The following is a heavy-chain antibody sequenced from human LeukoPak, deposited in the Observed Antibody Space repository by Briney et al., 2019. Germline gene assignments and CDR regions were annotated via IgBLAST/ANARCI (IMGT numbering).Heavy chain of an antibody. CDR2: NSGNDGNT. J-gene: IGHJ4*02. D-gene: IGHD5-12*01. CDR3: AKEYSGYDFDY. Sequence: GGSLRLSCAASGFTPRSYDMSWVRQAPEKGLGWVAANSGNDGNTYYADSVKGRFTISKDNSKNTLYLQMNSLTAEDTAVYYCAKEYSGYDFDYWGQGTLVTVSS. CDR1: GFTPRSYD. V-gene: IGHV3-23*01.